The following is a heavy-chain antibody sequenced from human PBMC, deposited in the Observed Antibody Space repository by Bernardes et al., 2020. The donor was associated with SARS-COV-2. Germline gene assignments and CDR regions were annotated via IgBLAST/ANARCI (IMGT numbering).Heavy chain of an antibody. CDR3: ASAGQFYFEY. CDR2: ISSDGSVI. V-gene: IGHV3-74*01. Sequence: GGSLRLFCAASGSSFSTSCMHWVRQPPGKGLVWVSRISSDGSVIDYADSVKGRFTISRDNAKNTLYLQMNSLRVDDTAVYYCASAGQFYFEYWVKGTLVTVSA. D-gene: IGHD6-13*01. CDR1: GSSFSTSC. J-gene: IGHJ4*02.